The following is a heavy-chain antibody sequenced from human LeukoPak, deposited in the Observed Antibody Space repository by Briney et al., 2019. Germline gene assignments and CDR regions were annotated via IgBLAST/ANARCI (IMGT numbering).Heavy chain of an antibody. V-gene: IGHV4-30-4*08. CDR1: GGSISSGDYY. Sequence: PSQTLSLTCTVSGGSISSGDYYWSWIRQPPGKGLEWIGYIYYSGSTYYNPSLKSRVTISVDTSKNQFSLKLSSVTAADTAVYYCARVKAARPTLHYYYYMDVWGKGTTVTVSS. J-gene: IGHJ6*03. CDR3: ARVKAARPTLHYYYYMDV. CDR2: IYYSGST. D-gene: IGHD6-6*01.